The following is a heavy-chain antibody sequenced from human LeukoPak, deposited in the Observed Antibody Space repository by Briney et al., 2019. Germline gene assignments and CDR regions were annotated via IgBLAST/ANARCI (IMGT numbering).Heavy chain of an antibody. CDR3: ARDLRIAVAGYFDY. CDR1: GYTFTSYG. J-gene: IGHJ4*02. D-gene: IGHD6-19*01. V-gene: IGHV1-18*01. CDR2: ISVYNGNT. Sequence: ASVKVSCKASGYTFTSYGISWVRQAPGQGLEWMGWISVYNGNTNYAQKLQGRVTMTTDTSTSTAYMELRSLRSDDTAVYYCARDLRIAVAGYFDYWGQGTLVTVSS.